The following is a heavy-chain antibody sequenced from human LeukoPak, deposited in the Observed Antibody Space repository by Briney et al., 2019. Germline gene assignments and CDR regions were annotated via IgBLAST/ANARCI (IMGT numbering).Heavy chain of an antibody. Sequence: GGSLRLSCAASGFTFSSNAMSWVRQAPGKGLEWVSVISVSGSRAYYADFVKGRFTVSRDNSKNTVLLQMNSLRVEDTAVYYCTKDHDGMHAWGQGATVTVSS. CDR1: GFTFSSNA. CDR3: TKDHDGMHA. V-gene: IGHV3-23*01. CDR2: ISVSGSRA. J-gene: IGHJ6*02.